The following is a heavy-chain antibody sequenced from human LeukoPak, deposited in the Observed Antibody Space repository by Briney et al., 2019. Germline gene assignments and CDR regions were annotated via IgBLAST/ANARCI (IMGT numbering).Heavy chain of an antibody. D-gene: IGHD3-22*01. CDR2: INPNTGAT. Sequence: ASVKVSCRTSGYTFIGSYMHWVRQAPGQGLEWIGWINPNTGATKYVDRFQGRVTMTRDTSISTAYTELSRLRSDDTAVYFCTLVGALGYYYEHWGQGTRVTVSS. V-gene: IGHV1-2*02. CDR3: TLVGALGYYYEH. J-gene: IGHJ4*02. CDR1: GYTFIGSY.